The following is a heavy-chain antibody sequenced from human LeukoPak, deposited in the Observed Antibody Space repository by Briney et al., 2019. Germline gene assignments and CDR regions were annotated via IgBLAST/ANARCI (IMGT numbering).Heavy chain of an antibody. V-gene: IGHV3-48*04. CDR3: ARDRGGSYSAIDY. Sequence: GGFLRLSCAASGFTFSSYSLNWVHQAPGKGLEWVSFISSSSITIYYADSVKGRFTISRDNAEKSLYLQMNSLRAEDTAVYYCARDRGGSYSAIDYWGQGTLVTVSS. CDR2: ISSSSITI. CDR1: GFTFSSYS. D-gene: IGHD2-15*01. J-gene: IGHJ4*02.